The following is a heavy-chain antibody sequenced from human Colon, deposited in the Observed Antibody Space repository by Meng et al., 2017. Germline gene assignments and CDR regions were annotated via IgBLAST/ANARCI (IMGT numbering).Heavy chain of an antibody. CDR1: GFTFNNYW. CDR2: IKQDGSDK. J-gene: IGHJ4*02. V-gene: IGHV3-7*01. Sequence: GESLKISCAASGFTFNNYWMTWVRQVPGKGLEWVANIKQDGSDKYYVDSVKGRFTISRDNANNSLYLQMNSLRADDTAVYYCAREEDASGNFYFDYWGQGTLVTVSS. D-gene: IGHD3-10*01. CDR3: AREEDASGNFYFDY.